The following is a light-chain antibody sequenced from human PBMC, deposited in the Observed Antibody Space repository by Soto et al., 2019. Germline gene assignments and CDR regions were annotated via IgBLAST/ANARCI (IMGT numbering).Light chain of an antibody. CDR3: QQYNKWPPIT. CDR1: QSVSNN. Sequence: EIVMTQSPSTLSVSHGEGVTLSCRASQSVSNNLAWYQQKPGQAPRLLIFEASTRATGIPARFSGSGSGTEFTLTISSLQSEDFAVYYCQQYNKWPPITFGQGTRLAIK. V-gene: IGKV3-15*01. CDR2: EAS. J-gene: IGKJ5*01.